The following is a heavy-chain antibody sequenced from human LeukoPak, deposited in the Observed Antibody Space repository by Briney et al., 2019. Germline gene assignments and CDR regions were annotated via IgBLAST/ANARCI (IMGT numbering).Heavy chain of an antibody. CDR3: ARDSVVVPAATYYYYYYMDV. Sequence: SETLSLTCAVYGGSFSGYHWSWIRQPPGKGREWSGSIYYAGSTYYNPSLKSRVTISIDTSKNRFSLKLSSVTAADTAVYYCARDSVVVPAATYYYYYYMDVWGKGTTVTVSS. CDR2: IYYAGST. J-gene: IGHJ6*03. V-gene: IGHV4-34*01. D-gene: IGHD2-2*01. CDR1: GGSFSGYH.